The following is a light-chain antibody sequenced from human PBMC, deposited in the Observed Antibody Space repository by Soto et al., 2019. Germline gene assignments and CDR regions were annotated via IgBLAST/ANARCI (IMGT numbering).Light chain of an antibody. CDR1: SSNIAAGYD. CDR2: ANN. CDR3: QSYDSSMSGYV. J-gene: IGLJ1*01. Sequence: QSVLTQPPSVSGAPGQRVTISCTGSSSNIAAGYDVHWYQQLPGTAPKLLIYANNNRPSGVPERFSGSHSGTSASLAITGLQAEDEADYYCQSYDSSMSGYVFGTGTKGTVL. V-gene: IGLV1-40*01.